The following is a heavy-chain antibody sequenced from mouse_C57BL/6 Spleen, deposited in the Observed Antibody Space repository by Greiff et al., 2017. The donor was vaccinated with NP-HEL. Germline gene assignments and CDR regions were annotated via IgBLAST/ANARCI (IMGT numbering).Heavy chain of an antibody. Sequence: QVQLQQPGAELVMPGASVKLSCKASGYTFTSYWMHWVKQRPGQGLEWTGEIDPSDSYTNYNQKFKGKSTLTVDKSSSTAYMQLSSLTSEDSAVYYCARRVITTVVARYWYFDVWGTGTTVTVSS. CDR1: GYTFTSYW. D-gene: IGHD1-1*01. CDR3: ARRVITTVVARYWYFDV. V-gene: IGHV1-69*01. CDR2: IDPSDSYT. J-gene: IGHJ1*03.